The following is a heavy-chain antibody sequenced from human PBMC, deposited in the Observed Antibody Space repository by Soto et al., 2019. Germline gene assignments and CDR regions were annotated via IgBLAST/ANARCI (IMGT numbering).Heavy chain of an antibody. V-gene: IGHV5-10-1*01. J-gene: IGHJ6*02. Sequence: GESLKISCKGSGYSFTSYWINWVRQMPGKGLEWMGRIDPSDSYSNYSPSFQGHVTISADKSISTAYLQWSSLKASDTAMYYCARGVDIVATASRDYYYGMDVWGQGTTVTVSS. CDR3: ARGVDIVATASRDYYYGMDV. CDR2: IDPSDSYS. D-gene: IGHD5-12*01. CDR1: GYSFTSYW.